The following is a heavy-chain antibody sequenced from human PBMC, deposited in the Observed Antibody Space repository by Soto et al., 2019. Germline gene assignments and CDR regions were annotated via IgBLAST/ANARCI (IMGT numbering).Heavy chain of an antibody. D-gene: IGHD6-6*01. V-gene: IGHV3-30*04. CDR2: ITRDGYNK. J-gene: IGHJ4*02. CDR1: GFIFKNYA. Sequence: GSLRLSCAGSGFIFKNYALNWVRQAPGKGLEWVASITRDGYNKYYADSVKGRFTISRDNSRDTLSLQMTALTIEDSSVYYCTKSSGGSSSVGMDYWGQGTRVTVSS. CDR3: TKSSGGSSSVGMDY.